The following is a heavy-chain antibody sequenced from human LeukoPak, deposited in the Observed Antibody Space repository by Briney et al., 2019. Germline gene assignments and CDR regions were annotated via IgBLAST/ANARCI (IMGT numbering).Heavy chain of an antibody. V-gene: IGHV3-30*18. J-gene: IGHJ4*02. Sequence: GGSLRLSCAASGFTFSSYGMHWVRQAPGKGLEWVAVISYDGSNKYYADSGKGRFTISRDNSKNTLYLQMNSLRAEDTAVYYCAKGAVAGIEYWGQGTLVTVSS. CDR2: ISYDGSNK. D-gene: IGHD6-19*01. CDR1: GFTFSSYG. CDR3: AKGAVAGIEY.